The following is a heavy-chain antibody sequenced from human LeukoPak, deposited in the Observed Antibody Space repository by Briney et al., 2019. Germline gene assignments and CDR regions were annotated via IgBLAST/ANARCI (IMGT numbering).Heavy chain of an antibody. V-gene: IGHV3-23*01. J-gene: IGHJ6*02. D-gene: IGHD6-13*01. CDR2: IGGSGGST. CDR1: GFTFSSYA. CDR3: AKSLLRYSSSSYGMDV. Sequence: GGSLRLSCAASGFTFSSYAMSWVRQAPGKGLEWVWAIGGSGGSTYYADSVKGRFTISRDNSKNTLYLQMNSLRAEDTAVYYCAKSLLRYSSSSYGMDVWGQGTTVTVS.